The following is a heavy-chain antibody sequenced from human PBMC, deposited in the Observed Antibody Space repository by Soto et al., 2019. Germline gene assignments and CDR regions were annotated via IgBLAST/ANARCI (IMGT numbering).Heavy chain of an antibody. CDR2: INPGGGST. D-gene: IGHD6-25*01. J-gene: IGHJ6*02. V-gene: IGHV1-46*01. CDR1: GYTFTSYY. CDR3: ARDRGRAAAGEYYYYGMDV. Sequence: ASVKVSCKASGYTFTSYYMHWVRQAPGQGLEWMGIINPGGGSTDYAQNFQGRLTMTRDASTNTGYMELSSLRSEDTAVYFCARDRGRAAAGEYYYYGMDVWGQGTTVTV.